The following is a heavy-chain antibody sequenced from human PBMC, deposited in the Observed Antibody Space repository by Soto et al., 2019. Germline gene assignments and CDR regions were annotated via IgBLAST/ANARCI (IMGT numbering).Heavy chain of an antibody. CDR3: ARDPYLGDHQY. CDR2: ISAYSGKT. Sequence: QVPLVQSGGEVKKPGASVKVSCKTSGYTFTTYGISWVRQAPGQGLEWVGWISAYSGKTHYAQKFQGKVTMTTDTSTNTAYLELRSLRSDDTAVYYCARDPYLGDHQYWGQGTLVTVSP. D-gene: IGHD3-16*01. J-gene: IGHJ4*02. CDR1: GYTFTTYG. V-gene: IGHV1-18*01.